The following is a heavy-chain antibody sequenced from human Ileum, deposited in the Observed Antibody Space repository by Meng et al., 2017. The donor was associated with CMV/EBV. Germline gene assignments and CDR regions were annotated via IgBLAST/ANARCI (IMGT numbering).Heavy chain of an antibody. J-gene: IGHJ4*02. CDR3: ARGIDY. CDR2: INTNNGNT. CDR1: GYTFTSQG. Sequence: QDQLVQSGGEVKKPGASVKASCKASGYTFTSQGITWVRQAPGQGLEWMGWINTNNGNTNYAWKFQGRVTMTTDTSTSTGYMELRSLRSDDTAVYYCARGIDYWGQGTLVTVAS. V-gene: IGHV1-18*01.